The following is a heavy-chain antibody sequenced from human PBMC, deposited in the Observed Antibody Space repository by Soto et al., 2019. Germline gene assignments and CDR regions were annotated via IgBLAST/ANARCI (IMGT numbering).Heavy chain of an antibody. V-gene: IGHV3-30*18. CDR1: GFTFSSYG. Sequence: GGSLRLSCAASGFTFSSYGMHWVRQAPGKGLEWVAVISYDGSNKYYADSVKGRFTISRDNSKNTLYLQMNSLRAEDTAVYYCAKGHRLAAVAGDYWGQGTLVTVSS. J-gene: IGHJ4*02. CDR2: ISYDGSNK. CDR3: AKGHRLAAVAGDY. D-gene: IGHD6-19*01.